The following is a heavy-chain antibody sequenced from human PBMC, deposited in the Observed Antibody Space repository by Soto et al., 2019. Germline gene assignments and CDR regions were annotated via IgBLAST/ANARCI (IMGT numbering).Heavy chain of an antibody. D-gene: IGHD1-26*01. CDR3: ARDKEWEPFYYYYYGMDV. V-gene: IGHV3-30-3*01. CDR2: ISYDGSNK. J-gene: IGHJ6*02. Sequence: GSLRLSCAASGFTFSSYAMHWVRQAPGKGLEWVAVISYDGSNKYYADSVKGRFTISRDNSKNTLYLQMNSLRAEDTAVYYCARDKEWEPFYYYYYGMDVWGQGTTVTVSS. CDR1: GFTFSSYA.